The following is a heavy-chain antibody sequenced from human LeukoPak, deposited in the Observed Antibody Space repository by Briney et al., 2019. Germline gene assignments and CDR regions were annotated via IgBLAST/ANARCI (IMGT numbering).Heavy chain of an antibody. CDR2: IYYSGST. CDR1: GGSISSYY. D-gene: IGHD1-26*01. Sequence: PETLSLTCTVSGGSISSYYWSWIRQPPGKGLEWIGYIYYSGSTNYNPSLKSRVTISVDTSKNQFSLKLSSVTAADTAVYYCASGRDGFRGWGQGTLVTVSS. J-gene: IGHJ4*02. CDR3: ASGRDGFRG. V-gene: IGHV4-59*01.